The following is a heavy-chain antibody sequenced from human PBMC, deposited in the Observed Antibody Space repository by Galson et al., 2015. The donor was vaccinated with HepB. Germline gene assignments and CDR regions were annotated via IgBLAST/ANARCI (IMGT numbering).Heavy chain of an antibody. V-gene: IGHV3-21*01. CDR3: ARDSGGYGDYESF. J-gene: IGHJ4*02. D-gene: IGHD4-17*01. CDR2: ISSNSTFI. Sequence: SLRLSCAASGFIFNGYTMNWVRQAPGKGLEWVSSISSNSTFIYYADSVKGRFTISRDNAKKSVFLQMTSLRAEDTAFYYCARDSGGYGDYESFWGQGTLVTVSS. CDR1: GFIFNGYT.